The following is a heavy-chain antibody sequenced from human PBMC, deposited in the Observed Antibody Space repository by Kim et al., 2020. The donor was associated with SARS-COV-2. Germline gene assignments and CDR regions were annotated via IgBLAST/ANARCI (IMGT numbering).Heavy chain of an antibody. CDR1: GASISKYY. V-gene: IGHV4-59*01. D-gene: IGHD1-26*01. Sequence: SETLSLTCTVSGASISKYYWTWIRQPPGKGLQWLAYISYSGTTKYNSSLESRLTMSLDTSKNQLSLKLTSVPAADTAVFYCGGGGHGSGWGYLASWGQGT. J-gene: IGHJ5*02. CDR3: GGGGHGSGWGYLAS. CDR2: ISYSGTT.